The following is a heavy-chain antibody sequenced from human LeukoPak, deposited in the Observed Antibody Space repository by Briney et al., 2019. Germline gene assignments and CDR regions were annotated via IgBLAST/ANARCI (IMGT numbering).Heavy chain of an antibody. Sequence: SETLSLTCTVSGGSISSYYWSWIRQPPGKGLEWIGYIYYSGSTNYNPSLKSRVTISVDTSKNQFSLKLSSVTAAATAVYYCARVDERFGDLPCWGKGTLVTVSS. V-gene: IGHV4-59*01. CDR2: IYYSGST. CDR3: ARVDERFGDLPC. CDR1: GGSISSYY. J-gene: IGHJ4*02. D-gene: IGHD3-10*01.